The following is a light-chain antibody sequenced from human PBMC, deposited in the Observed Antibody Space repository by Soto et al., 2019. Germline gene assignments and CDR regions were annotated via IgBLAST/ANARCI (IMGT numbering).Light chain of an antibody. V-gene: IGLV2-14*01. CDR2: EVS. CDR3: NSYTSSSTWL. CDR1: SSDVGGYNY. Sequence: QSAPTQPASVSGSPGQSIAISCTGSSSDVGGYNYVSWYQHHPGKGPKLIIYEVSNRPSGVSDRFSGSKSGNTASLTISGLQAEDEADYYCNSYTSSSTWLFGGGTKLTVL. J-gene: IGLJ3*02.